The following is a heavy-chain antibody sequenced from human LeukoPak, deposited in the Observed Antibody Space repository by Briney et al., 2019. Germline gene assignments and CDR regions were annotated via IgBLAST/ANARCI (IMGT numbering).Heavy chain of an antibody. CDR1: GFIFSNYA. J-gene: IGHJ1*01. CDR3: ARDPNDNYVGAFDFQR. V-gene: IGHV3-23*01. CDR2: ISGAGT. Sequence: GGSLRLSCAASGFIFSNYALTWVRQAPGRGLEWVSSISGAGTYYADSVKGRFSISRDNYKNTLYLQMSRLRAEDTAVYYCARDPNDNYVGAFDFQRRGQGTLVTVSS. D-gene: IGHD3-10*02.